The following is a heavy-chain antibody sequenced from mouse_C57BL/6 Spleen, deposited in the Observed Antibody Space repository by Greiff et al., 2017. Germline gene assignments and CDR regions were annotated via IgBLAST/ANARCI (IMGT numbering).Heavy chain of an antibody. CDR1: GYTFTSYW. J-gene: IGHJ3*01. CDR2: IDPNSGGT. V-gene: IGHV1-72*01. D-gene: IGHD2-5*01. CDR3: ASYSIYEAWFAY. Sequence: QVHVKQSGAELVKPGASVKLSCKASGYTFTSYWMHWVKQRPGRGLEWIGRIDPNSGGTKYNEKFKSKATLTVDKPSSTAYMQLISLTSEDSAVYYCASYSIYEAWFAYWGQGTLVTVSA.